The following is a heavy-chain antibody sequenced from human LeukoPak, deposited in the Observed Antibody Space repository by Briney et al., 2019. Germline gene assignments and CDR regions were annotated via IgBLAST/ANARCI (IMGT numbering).Heavy chain of an antibody. D-gene: IGHD3-10*01. J-gene: IGHJ6*02. CDR1: GYTFTSYG. CDR3: AKDLGITMVRGVPHYYYGMDV. Sequence: ASVKVSCKASGYTFTSYGISWVRQAPGQGLEWMGWISAYIGNTNYAQKLQGRVTMTTDTSTSTAYMELRSLRSDDTAVYYCAKDLGITMVRGVPHYYYGMDVWGQGTTVTVSS. V-gene: IGHV1-18*01. CDR2: ISAYIGNT.